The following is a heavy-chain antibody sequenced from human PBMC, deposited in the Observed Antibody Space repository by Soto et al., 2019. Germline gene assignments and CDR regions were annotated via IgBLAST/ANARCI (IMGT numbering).Heavy chain of an antibody. D-gene: IGHD6-6*01. CDR3: ARGRYSSSSKGWFDP. J-gene: IGHJ5*02. V-gene: IGHV4-59*01. CDR1: GGSISSYY. Sequence: SETLSLTCTVSGGSISSYYWSWIRQPPGKGLGWIGYIYYSGSTNYNPSLKSRVTISVDTSKNQFSLKLSSVTAADTAVYYCARGRYSSSSKGWFDPWGQGTLVTVSS. CDR2: IYYSGST.